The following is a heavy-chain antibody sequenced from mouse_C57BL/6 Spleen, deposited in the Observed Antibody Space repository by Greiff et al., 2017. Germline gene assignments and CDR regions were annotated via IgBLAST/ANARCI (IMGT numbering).Heavy chain of an antibody. CDR3: TFIYDGYLFDY. CDR1: GFNIKDYY. CDR2: IDPEDGDT. Sequence: VQLQQSGAELVRPGASVKLSCPASGFNIKDYYMHWVKQRPEQGLEWIGRIDPEDGDTEYAPQFQGKATMTADTSSNTAYLQLSSLTSEDTAVYYCTFIYDGYLFDYWGQGTTLTVSS. V-gene: IGHV14-1*01. D-gene: IGHD2-3*01. J-gene: IGHJ2*01.